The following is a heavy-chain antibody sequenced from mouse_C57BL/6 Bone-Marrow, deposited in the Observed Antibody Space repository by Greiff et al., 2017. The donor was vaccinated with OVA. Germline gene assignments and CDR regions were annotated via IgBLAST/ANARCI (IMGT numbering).Heavy chain of an antibody. CDR2: IDPSDSDT. CDR1: GYTFTSYW. CDR3: ARQDRHFDV. V-gene: IGHV1-52*01. J-gene: IGHJ1*03. Sequence: VQLQQPGAELVRPGSSVKLSCKASGYTFTSYWMHWVKQRPIQGLEWIGNIDPSDSDTHYNQKFKDKATLTVDKSSSTAYMQLSSLTSEDSAVYYCARQDRHFDVWGTGTTVTVSS.